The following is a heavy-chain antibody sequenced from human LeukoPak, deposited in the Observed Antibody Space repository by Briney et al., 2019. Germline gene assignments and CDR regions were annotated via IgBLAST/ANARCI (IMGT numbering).Heavy chain of an antibody. Sequence: SETLSLTCSVSGDAISRYLWSWIRQPPGRGLEWIGRIYTSGNTNYNPSLKSRVTMSVDTSKNHFSLKLSSVTAADTALYYCAREYPNSSAWSSDYWGQGTLVTVSS. J-gene: IGHJ4*02. CDR3: AREYPNSSAWSSDY. CDR2: IYTSGNT. CDR1: GDAISRYL. V-gene: IGHV4-4*07. D-gene: IGHD6-19*01.